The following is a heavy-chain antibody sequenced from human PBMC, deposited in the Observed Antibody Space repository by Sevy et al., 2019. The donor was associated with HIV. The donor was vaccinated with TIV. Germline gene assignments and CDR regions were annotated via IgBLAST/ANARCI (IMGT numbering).Heavy chain of an antibody. CDR1: GFTFSSYA. Sequence: GGSLRLSCSASGFTFSSYAMTWVRQAPGKVLECVSIINHSGANTYYIDSVKGRFTISRDNSKNTVYLQMNSLRAEDTAVYYCAANWNLDYWGQGILVTVSS. J-gene: IGHJ4*02. V-gene: IGHV3-23*01. CDR2: INHSGANT. CDR3: AANWNLDY. D-gene: IGHD1-1*01.